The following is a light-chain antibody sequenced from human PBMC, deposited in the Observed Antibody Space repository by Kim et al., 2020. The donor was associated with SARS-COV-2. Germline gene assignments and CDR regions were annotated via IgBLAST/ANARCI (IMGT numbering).Light chain of an antibody. V-gene: IGKV3-11*01. J-gene: IGKJ3*01. Sequence: EIVLTQSPATLSLSPGERATLSCRASQSVSSYLAWYQQKPGQAPRLLIYDASNRATGIPARFSGSGSGTDFTLTISSLEPEDFAVYYCQQRSNWPPFTFGPGTKGGYQT. CDR3: QQRSNWPPFT. CDR2: DAS. CDR1: QSVSSY.